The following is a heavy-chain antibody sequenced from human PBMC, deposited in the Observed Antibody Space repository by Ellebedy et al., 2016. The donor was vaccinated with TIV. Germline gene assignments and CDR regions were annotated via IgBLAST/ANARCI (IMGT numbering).Heavy chain of an antibody. CDR1: EFTFSSYG. Sequence: PGGSLRLSCAASEFTFSSYGMHWVRQAPGKGLEWVAVIWYDGSNKYYADSVKGRFTISRDNSKNTLYLQMNSLRAEDTAVYYCARGRYYYDSSGERPPFDYWGQGTLVTVSS. D-gene: IGHD3-22*01. J-gene: IGHJ4*02. CDR2: IWYDGSNK. V-gene: IGHV3-33*01. CDR3: ARGRYYYDSSGERPPFDY.